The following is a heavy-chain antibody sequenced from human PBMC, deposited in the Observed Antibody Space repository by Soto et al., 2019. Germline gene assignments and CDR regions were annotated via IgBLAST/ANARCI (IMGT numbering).Heavy chain of an antibody. V-gene: IGHV1-69*06. Sequence: QVQLVQSGAEVKKPGSSVKVSCKASGGTFSSYAISCVRQAPGQGLEWMGGIIPIFGTANYAQNFQGRVTITADKSTSTAYMERSSLRSEDTAVYYGAIEPGYYDSSGYYDYWGQGTLVTVSS. CDR3: AIEPGYYDSSGYYDY. D-gene: IGHD3-22*01. J-gene: IGHJ4*02. CDR2: IIPIFGTA. CDR1: GGTFSSYA.